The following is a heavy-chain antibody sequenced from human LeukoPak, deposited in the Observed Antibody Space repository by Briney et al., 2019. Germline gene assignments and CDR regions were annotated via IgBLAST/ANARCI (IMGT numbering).Heavy chain of an antibody. CDR1: GFTFSSYS. J-gene: IGHJ4*02. CDR3: ARDYYSGSYTFDY. V-gene: IGHV3-21*01. Sequence: GGSLRFSCAASGFTFSSYSMNWFRKAPGKGLKWVSSISSSSSYIYYADSVKGRFTISRDNAKNSLYLQMNSLRAEDTAVYYCARDYYSGSYTFDYWGQGTLVTVSS. D-gene: IGHD1-26*01. CDR2: ISSSSSYI.